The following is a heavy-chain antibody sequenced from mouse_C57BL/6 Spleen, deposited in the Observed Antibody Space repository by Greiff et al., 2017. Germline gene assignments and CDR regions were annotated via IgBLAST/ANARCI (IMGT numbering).Heavy chain of an antibody. Sequence: VKLMESGAELVRPGASVKLSCKASGYTFTDYYINWVKQRPGQGLEWIARIYPGSGNTYYNEKFKGKATLTAEKSSSTAYMQLSSLTSEDSAVYFCARSDYYGSRNYAMDYWGQGTSVTVSS. J-gene: IGHJ4*01. CDR1: GYTFTDYY. CDR3: ARSDYYGSRNYAMDY. D-gene: IGHD1-1*01. CDR2: IYPGSGNT. V-gene: IGHV1-76*01.